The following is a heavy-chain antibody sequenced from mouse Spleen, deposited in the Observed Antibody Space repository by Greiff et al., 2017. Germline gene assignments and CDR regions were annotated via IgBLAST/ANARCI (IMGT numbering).Heavy chain of an antibody. CDR2: ISYDGSN. CDR3: ARRTYYGSFDY. Sequence: VQLQQSGPGLVKPSQSLSLTCSVTGYSITSGYYWNWIRQFPGNKLEWMGYISYDGSNNYNPSLKNRISITRDTSKNQFFLKLNSVTTEDTATYYCARRTYYGSFDYWGQGTTLTVSS. V-gene: IGHV3-6*01. J-gene: IGHJ2*01. D-gene: IGHD1-1*01. CDR1: GYSITSGYY.